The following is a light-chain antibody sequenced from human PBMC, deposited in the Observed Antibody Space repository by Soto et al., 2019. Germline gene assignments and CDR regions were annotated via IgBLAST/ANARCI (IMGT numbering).Light chain of an antibody. Sequence: SYELTQPLSVSVALGQTARITCGGNNIGSKNVHWYQLNPGQAPVLVIYRDTNRPSRIPERFSGSNSGNTATLAISGAQVGDGADYYCQVWDSSTVVFGGGTKLTVL. CDR3: QVWDSSTVV. CDR1: NIGSKN. V-gene: IGLV3-9*01. J-gene: IGLJ3*02. CDR2: RDT.